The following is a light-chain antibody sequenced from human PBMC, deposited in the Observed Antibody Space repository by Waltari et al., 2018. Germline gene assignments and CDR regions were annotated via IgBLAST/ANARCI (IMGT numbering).Light chain of an antibody. CDR2: GAS. J-gene: IGKJ1*01. V-gene: IGKV3-15*01. Sequence: EIVMTQSRATLSVSPGERATLSCRASQSVSSNLAWYQQKPGQAPSLLIYGASTSATGIPARFSGCWSGTEFTLTISSLPSEDFAVYYCQQYNNWPRTFGQGTKVEI. CDR1: QSVSSN. CDR3: QQYNNWPRT.